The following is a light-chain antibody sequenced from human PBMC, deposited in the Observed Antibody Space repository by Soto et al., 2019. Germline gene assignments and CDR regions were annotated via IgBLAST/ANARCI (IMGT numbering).Light chain of an antibody. Sequence: SYELTQPPSVSVAPGQTARITCGGNNIESKSVHWYQQRPGQAPVLVVHDDSDRPSGIPERISGSSSGNTATLTISRVEAGDEAEYYCQVWDGLSDHVIFGGGTKVTVL. CDR1: NIESKS. J-gene: IGLJ2*01. CDR2: DDS. V-gene: IGLV3-21*02. CDR3: QVWDGLSDHVI.